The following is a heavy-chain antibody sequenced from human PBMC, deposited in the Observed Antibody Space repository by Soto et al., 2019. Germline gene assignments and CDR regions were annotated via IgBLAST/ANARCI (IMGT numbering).Heavy chain of an antibody. CDR3: AASCVACGGFNYYGMDV. CDR1: GGSISSGGYY. CDR2: IYYSWTT. V-gene: IGHV4-31*03. D-gene: IGHD2-21*01. J-gene: IGHJ6*02. Sequence: QVQLQESGPGLVKPSQTLSLTCTVSGGSISSGGYYWYWIRQHPGKGLEWIGYIYYSWTTYYNPSLKSRVTISVDTSKNQFSLKLSSVTAADTAVYYCAASCVACGGFNYYGMDVWGQGTTVTVSS.